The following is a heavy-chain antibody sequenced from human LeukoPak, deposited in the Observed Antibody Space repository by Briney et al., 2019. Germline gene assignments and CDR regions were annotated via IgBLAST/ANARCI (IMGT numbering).Heavy chain of an antibody. CDR2: INPRDGST. J-gene: IGHJ4*02. V-gene: IGHV1-46*01. Sequence: ASVKVSCKASGYTFTNNYIHWVRQAPGQGLEWMGIINPRDGSTNYAQKFQGRVTMTTDTSTSTVNMELSSLRSEDTAVYYCARDRGRDFDYWGQGTLVTVSS. CDR3: ARDRGRDFDY. CDR1: GYTFTNNY.